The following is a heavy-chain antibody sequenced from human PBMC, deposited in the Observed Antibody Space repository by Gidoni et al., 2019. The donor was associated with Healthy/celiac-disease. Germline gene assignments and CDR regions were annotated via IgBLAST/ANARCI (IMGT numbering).Heavy chain of an antibody. CDR3: ARGVGDYEFYFDY. CDR2: ISSSSSYI. CDR1: GFTFSSYS. J-gene: IGHJ4*02. Sequence: EVQLVESGGGMVKPGGSLSLSCAASGFTFSSYSMNWVRQAPGKGLEWVSSISSSSSYIYYADSVKGRFTISRDNAKNSLYLQMNSLRAEDTAVYYCARGVGDYEFYFDYWGQGTLVTVSS. V-gene: IGHV3-21*01. D-gene: IGHD4-17*01.